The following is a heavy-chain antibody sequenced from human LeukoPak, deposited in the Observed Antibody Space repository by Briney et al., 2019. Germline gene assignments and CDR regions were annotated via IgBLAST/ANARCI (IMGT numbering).Heavy chain of an antibody. CDR3: ARGDPPYYDFWSGCNYR. V-gene: IGHV3-21*01. Sequence: GGSLRLSCAASGFTFSSYSMNWVRQAPGKGLEWVSSISSSSSYIYYADSVKGRFTISRDNAKNSLYLQMNSLRAEDTAVYYCARGDPPYYDFWSGCNYRWGQGTLVTVSS. D-gene: IGHD3-3*01. CDR1: GFTFSSYS. J-gene: IGHJ5*02. CDR2: ISSSSSYI.